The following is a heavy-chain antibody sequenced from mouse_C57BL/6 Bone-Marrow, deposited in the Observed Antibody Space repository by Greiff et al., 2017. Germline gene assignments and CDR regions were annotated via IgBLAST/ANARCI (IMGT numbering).Heavy chain of an antibody. Sequence: VQLVASGGGFVKPGGSLKLSRAAFGFTFSDLGMHWVRQAPEKGLEWVAYISSGGSTIYYADTVKGRFTISRDNAKNTLFQQMTSLRSEDTAMYYCARNYGSPFAYWGQGTLVTVSA. D-gene: IGHD1-1*01. CDR2: ISSGGSTI. V-gene: IGHV5-17*01. J-gene: IGHJ3*01. CDR1: GFTFSDLG. CDR3: ARNYGSPFAY.